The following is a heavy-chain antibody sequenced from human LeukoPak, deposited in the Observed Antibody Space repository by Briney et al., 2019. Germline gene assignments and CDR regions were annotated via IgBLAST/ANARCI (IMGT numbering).Heavy chain of an antibody. V-gene: IGHV4-34*01. D-gene: IGHD7-27*01. CDR1: GGSFSGYY. CDR2: INHSGST. Sequence: SETLSLTCAVYGGSFSGYYWSWIRQPPGKGLEWIGEINHSGSTNYNPSLKSRVTVSVDTSKNQFSLNLSSVTAADTAVYYCARDSHWGVPFDYWGQGTLVTVSS. CDR3: ARDSHWGVPFDY. J-gene: IGHJ4*02.